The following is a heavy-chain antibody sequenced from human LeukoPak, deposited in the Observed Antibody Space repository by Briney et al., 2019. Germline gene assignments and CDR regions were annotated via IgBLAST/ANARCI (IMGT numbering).Heavy chain of an antibody. CDR1: GYTFTNHH. D-gene: IGHD1-14*01. V-gene: IGHV1-3*03. Sequence: ASVKVSCKPSGYTFTNHHMHWVRQAPGQGLEWMGYINPDNGDTKYSQEFQGRVTITSDTSASTAYMELSSLRSEDMAVYYCTLYNYWGQGTLVTVSS. J-gene: IGHJ4*02. CDR2: INPDNGDT. CDR3: TLYNY.